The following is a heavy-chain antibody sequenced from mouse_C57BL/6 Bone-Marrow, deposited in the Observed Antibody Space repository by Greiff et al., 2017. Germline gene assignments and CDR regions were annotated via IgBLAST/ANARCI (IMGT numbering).Heavy chain of an antibody. J-gene: IGHJ1*03. CDR1: GFTFSSYG. CDR3: ARHSGYYDV. V-gene: IGHV5-6*02. CDR2: ISSGGSYT. D-gene: IGHD1-3*01. Sequence: DVMLVESGGDLVKPGGSLKLSCAASGFTFSSYGMSWVRQTPDKRLEWVATISSGGSYTYYPDSVKGRFTISRDNAKNTLYLQMSSLKSEDTAMYYCARHSGYYDVWGTGTAVTVSS.